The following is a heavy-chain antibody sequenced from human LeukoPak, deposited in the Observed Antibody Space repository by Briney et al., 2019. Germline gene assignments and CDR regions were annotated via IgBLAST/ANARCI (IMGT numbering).Heavy chain of an antibody. Sequence: GGSLRLSCAASGFTFSSYAMHWVRQAPGKGLEWVAVISYDGSNKYYADSVKGRFTISRDNSKNTLYLQMNSLRAEDTAVYYCARFPDPWGQGTLVTVSS. CDR3: ARFPDP. J-gene: IGHJ5*02. CDR1: GFTFSSYA. CDR2: ISYDGSNK. V-gene: IGHV3-30*14.